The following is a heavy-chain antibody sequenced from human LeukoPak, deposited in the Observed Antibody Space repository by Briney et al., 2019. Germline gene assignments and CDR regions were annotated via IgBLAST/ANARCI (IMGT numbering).Heavy chain of an antibody. CDR3: ARAIAVAGSNEWRDFDY. V-gene: IGHV1-2*02. D-gene: IGHD6-19*01. J-gene: IGHJ4*02. CDR1: GYTFTGYY. CDR2: INLNSGGT. Sequence: GASVKVSCKASGYTFTGYYMHWVRQAPGQGLEWMGWINLNSGGTNYAQKFQGRVTMTRDTSISTAYMELSRVRSDGTAMYYCARAIAVAGSNEWRDFDYWGQGTLVTVSS.